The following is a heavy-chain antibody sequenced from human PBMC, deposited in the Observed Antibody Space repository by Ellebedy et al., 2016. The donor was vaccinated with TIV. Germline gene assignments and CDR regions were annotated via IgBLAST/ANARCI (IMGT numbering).Heavy chain of an antibody. CDR2: VSGSGGST. CDR3: AKDALGGVIAAPYDY. J-gene: IGHJ4*02. V-gene: IGHV3-23*01. Sequence: GGSLRLSXTASGFTFSSYAMSWVRQAPGKGLEWVSAVSGSGGSTYYADSVKGRFTISRDNSKNTVYLQMNSLRAGDTAVYYCAKDALGGVIAAPYDYWGQGTLVTVSS. CDR1: GFTFSSYA. D-gene: IGHD3-16*02.